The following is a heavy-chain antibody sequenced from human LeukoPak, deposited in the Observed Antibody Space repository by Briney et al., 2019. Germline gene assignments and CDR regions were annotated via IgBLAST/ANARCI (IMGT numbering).Heavy chain of an antibody. V-gene: IGHV3-48*02. CDR1: GFTFSTYS. D-gene: IGHD3-10*01. CDR3: ARDQSDYYGSGSYSEGSY. CDR2: ICSSSGTI. J-gene: IGHJ4*02. Sequence: GGSLRLSCAASGFTFSTYSMKWVRQAPGKGLEWVSYICSSSGTIYYADSVKGRFTISRDNAKNSLYLQMYGLRDEDTAVYYCARDQSDYYGSGSYSEGSYWGQGTLVTVSS.